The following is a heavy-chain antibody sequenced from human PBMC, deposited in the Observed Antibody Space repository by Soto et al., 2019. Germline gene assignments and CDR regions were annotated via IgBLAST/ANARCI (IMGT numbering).Heavy chain of an antibody. V-gene: IGHV1-69*01. CDR1: GGASSSNA. Sequence: PSAERSWNDSGGASSSNARCWAQQGNRQGLEWMGAIIPIFGTANYAQKFQGRVTITADESTSTAYMDLNSLRSDDTAVYYCSRVRVIRGVIPSVFGLWGKGTLVIASS. D-gene: IGHD3-10*01. CDR3: SRVRVIRGVIPSVFGL. J-gene: IGHJ4*02. CDR2: IIPIFGTA.